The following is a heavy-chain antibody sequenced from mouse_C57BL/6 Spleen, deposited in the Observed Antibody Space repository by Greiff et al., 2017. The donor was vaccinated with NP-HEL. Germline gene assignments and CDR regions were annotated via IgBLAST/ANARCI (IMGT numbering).Heavy chain of an antibody. CDR3: ARGYYGRSLYYAMDY. V-gene: IGHV1-7*01. D-gene: IGHD1-1*01. J-gene: IGHJ4*01. Sequence: VQLQQSGAELAKPGASVKLSCKASGYTFTSYWMHWVKQRPGQGLEWIGYINPSSGYTKYNPRFKDKATLTADKSSSTAYMQLSSLTYEDSAVYYCARGYYGRSLYYAMDYWGQGTSVTVSS. CDR1: GYTFTSYW. CDR2: INPSSGYT.